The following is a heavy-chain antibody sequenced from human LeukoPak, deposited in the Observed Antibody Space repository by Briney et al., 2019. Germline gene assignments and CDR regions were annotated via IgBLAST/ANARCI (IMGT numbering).Heavy chain of an antibody. CDR2: ISYDGSNK. CDR1: GFTFSSYG. V-gene: IGHV3-30*18. J-gene: IGHJ4*02. Sequence: PGGSLRLSCAASGFTFSSYGMHWVRQAPGKGLEWVAVISYDGSNKYYADSVKGRFTISRDNSKNTLYLQMNSLRAEDTAVYYCAKGGSGWCFDYWGQGTLVTVSS. CDR3: AKGGSGWCFDY. D-gene: IGHD6-19*01.